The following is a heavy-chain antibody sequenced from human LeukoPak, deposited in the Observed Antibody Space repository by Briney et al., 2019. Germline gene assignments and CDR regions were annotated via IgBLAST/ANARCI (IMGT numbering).Heavy chain of an antibody. J-gene: IGHJ4*02. D-gene: IGHD6-13*01. V-gene: IGHV3-21*01. CDR1: GFTFSSYS. Sequence: GGSLRLSCAASGFTFSSYSMNWVRQAPGKGLEWVPSISSSSSYIYYADSVKGRFTISRDNAKNSLYLQMNSLRAEDTAVYYCAREAIAAAGNYWGQGTLVTVSS. CDR2: ISSSSSYI. CDR3: AREAIAAAGNY.